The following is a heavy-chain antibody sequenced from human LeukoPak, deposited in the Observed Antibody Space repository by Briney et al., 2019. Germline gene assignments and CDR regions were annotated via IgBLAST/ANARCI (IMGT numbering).Heavy chain of an antibody. D-gene: IGHD4-17*01. J-gene: IGHJ4*02. V-gene: IGHV4-61*02. CDR2: IYTSGST. CDR1: GGSISSGSYY. CDR3: ARGTRGDYVLAY. Sequence: SQTLSLTCTVSGGSISSGSYYWRWIRQPAGKGLEWIGRIYTSGSTNYNPSLKSRVTTSVDTSKNQFSLKLSSVTAADTAVYYCARGTRGDYVLAYWGQGTLVTVSS.